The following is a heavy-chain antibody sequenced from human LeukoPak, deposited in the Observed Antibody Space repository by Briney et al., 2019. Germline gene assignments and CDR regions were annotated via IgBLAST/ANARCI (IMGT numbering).Heavy chain of an antibody. CDR3: AKDDLKYYYDSSGYFDY. J-gene: IGHJ4*02. D-gene: IGHD3-22*01. V-gene: IGHV3-23*01. CDR1: GFTFSSYG. Sequence: GGTLRLSCAASGFTFSSYGMSWVRQAPGKGLEWVSAISGSGSSTYYADSVKGRFTISRDNSKNTLYLQMNSLRAEDTAVYYCAKDDLKYYYDSSGYFDYWGRGTLVTVSS. CDR2: ISGSGSST.